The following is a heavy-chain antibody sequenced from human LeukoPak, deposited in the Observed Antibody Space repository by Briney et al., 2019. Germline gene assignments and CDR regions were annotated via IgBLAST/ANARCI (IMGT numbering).Heavy chain of an antibody. J-gene: IGHJ3*02. Sequence: SETLSLTCTVSGGSISSGDYYWSWIRQPPGKGLEWIGYIYYSGSTYYNPSLKSRVTISVDTSKNQFSLKLSSVTAADTAVYYCARTGIVGAHGFGDAFDIWGQGTMVTVSS. CDR3: ARTGIVGAHGFGDAFDI. CDR1: GGSISSGDYY. V-gene: IGHV4-30-4*01. D-gene: IGHD1-26*01. CDR2: IYYSGST.